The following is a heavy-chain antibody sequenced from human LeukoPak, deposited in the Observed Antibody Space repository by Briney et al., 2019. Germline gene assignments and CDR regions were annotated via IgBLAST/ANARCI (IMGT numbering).Heavy chain of an antibody. CDR3: AKDIFPYGDPIPPGPFDY. J-gene: IGHJ4*02. Sequence: GGSLRLSCAASGFTFSSYAMSWVRQAPGKGLEWVSAISGSGGSTYYADSVKGRFTISRDNSKNTLYLQMNSLRAEDTAVYYCAKDIFPYGDPIPPGPFDYWGQGTLVTVSS. CDR2: ISGSGGST. V-gene: IGHV3-23*01. D-gene: IGHD4-17*01. CDR1: GFTFSSYA.